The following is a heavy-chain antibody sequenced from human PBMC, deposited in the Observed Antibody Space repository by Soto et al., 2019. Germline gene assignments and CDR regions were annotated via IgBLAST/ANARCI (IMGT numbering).Heavy chain of an antibody. V-gene: IGHV4-59*01. J-gene: IGHJ4*01. CDR2: IYYSGST. D-gene: IGHD3-22*01. CDR3: ARDRGHYHDRSGYYDY. CDR1: GGSISSYY. Sequence: PSETLSLTCTVSGGSISSYYWTWIRQPPGKGLEWIGYIYYSGSTNYNPSLKSRVTISVDTSKNQFSLKLSTVTAADTAVYYCARDRGHYHDRSGYYDYCGHGTRVTVYS.